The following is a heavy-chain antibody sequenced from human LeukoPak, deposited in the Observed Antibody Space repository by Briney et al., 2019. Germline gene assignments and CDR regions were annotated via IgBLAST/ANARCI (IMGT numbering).Heavy chain of an antibody. V-gene: IGHV3-74*01. D-gene: IGHD1-14*01. CDR1: GFAFNTYW. CDR3: ARDPETLIPLDY. Sequence: GGSLRLSCAASGFAFNTYWMHWVREVPGKGLVWVSSLSPDETRSHYADYVKGRFTISRDNAKNTLFLQMNSLRSEDTALYYCARDPETLIPLDYWGQGTLVTVSS. CDR2: LSPDETRS. J-gene: IGHJ4*02.